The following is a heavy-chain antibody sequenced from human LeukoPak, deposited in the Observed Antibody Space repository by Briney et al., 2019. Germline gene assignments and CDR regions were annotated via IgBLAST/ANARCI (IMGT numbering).Heavy chain of an antibody. V-gene: IGHV1-2*02. Sequence: ALVKVSCKASGCTFTGYYMHWVRQAPGQGLEWMGWINPNSGGTNYVQKLQGRLTMTRDTSISTAYMELSSLRSEDTAVYYCARDLVDNACDFWGQGTLVTVSS. D-gene: IGHD2-8*01. CDR1: GCTFTGYY. J-gene: IGHJ4*02. CDR2: INPNSGGT. CDR3: ARDLVDNACDF.